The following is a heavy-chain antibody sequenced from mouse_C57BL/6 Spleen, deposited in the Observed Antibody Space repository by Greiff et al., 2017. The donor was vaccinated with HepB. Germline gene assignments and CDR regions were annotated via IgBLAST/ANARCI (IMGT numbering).Heavy chain of an antibody. CDR3: AKNDYGSSQSSFAY. D-gene: IGHD1-1*01. J-gene: IGHJ3*01. V-gene: IGHV2-5*01. Sequence: QVQLKESGPALVQPSQSLSITCTVSGFSLPSYGVHWVRPSPGKGLEWLGVIWRGGSTDYNAAFMSRLSITKDNSKSQVFFKMNSLQADDTAIYYCAKNDYGSSQSSFAYWGQGTLVTVSA. CDR1: GFSLPSYG. CDR2: IWRGGST.